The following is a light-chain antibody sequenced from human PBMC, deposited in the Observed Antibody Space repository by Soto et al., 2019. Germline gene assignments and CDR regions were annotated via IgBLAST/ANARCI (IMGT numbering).Light chain of an antibody. V-gene: IGKV3-15*01. CDR1: QSVSSN. Sequence: EIVMTQSPATLSVSPGERATLSCRASQSVSSNLAWYQQKPGQAPRLLIYGASTRATGIPARFSGSGSGTEFTLTISSLQSEDFAVYYCHQYNSWLITFGQGTRLEIK. J-gene: IGKJ5*01. CDR2: GAS. CDR3: HQYNSWLIT.